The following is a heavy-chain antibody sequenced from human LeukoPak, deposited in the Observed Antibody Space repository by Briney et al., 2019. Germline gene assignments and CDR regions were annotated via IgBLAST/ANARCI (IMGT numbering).Heavy chain of an antibody. J-gene: IGHJ6*04. Sequence: SVKVSCKASGGTFSSYAISWVRQAPGQGLEWMGRIIPILGIANYAQKFQGRVTITADKSTSPAYMELSSLRSEDTAVYYCARCIAVAGRGPPCREVGGKGTTATVSS. D-gene: IGHD6-19*01. CDR2: IIPILGIA. V-gene: IGHV1-69*04. CDR1: GGTFSSYA. CDR3: ARCIAVAGRGPPCREV.